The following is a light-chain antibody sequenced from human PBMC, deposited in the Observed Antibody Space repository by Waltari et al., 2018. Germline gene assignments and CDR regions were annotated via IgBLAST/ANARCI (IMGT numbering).Light chain of an antibody. J-gene: IGKJ2*01. CDR1: QSISTY. V-gene: IGKV1-39*01. Sequence: DIQMTQSTSSLSASVGDRVNITCRASQSISTYLNWYQQKPGKAPKLLIYTASSLQSGIPSTFSGSGSGTDFTLTISSLQPEDVATYYCQQSYSTPYTFGRGTKLEI. CDR3: QQSYSTPYT. CDR2: TAS.